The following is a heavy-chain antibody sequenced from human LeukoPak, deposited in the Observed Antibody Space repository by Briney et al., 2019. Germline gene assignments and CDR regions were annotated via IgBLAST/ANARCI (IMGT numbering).Heavy chain of an antibody. CDR1: GYTFTSYA. Sequence: ASVKVSCKASGYTFTSYAMHWVRQAPGQRLEWMGWINAGNGNTKYSQKFQGRITITRDTSASTAYMELSSLRSEDTAVYYCAGGAIAVAHFDYWGQGTLVTVSS. J-gene: IGHJ4*02. D-gene: IGHD6-19*01. CDR3: AGGAIAVAHFDY. CDR2: INAGNGNT. V-gene: IGHV1-3*01.